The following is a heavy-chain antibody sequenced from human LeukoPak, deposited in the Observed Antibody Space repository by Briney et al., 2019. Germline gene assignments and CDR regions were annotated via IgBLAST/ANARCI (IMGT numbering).Heavy chain of an antibody. J-gene: IGHJ6*03. V-gene: IGHV4-59*01. CDR2: IYYSGST. D-gene: IGHD3-22*01. Sequence: PSETLSLTCTVSGGSISSYYWSWIRQPPGKGLEWLGYIYYSGSTNYNPSLKSRVTISVDTSKNQFSLQLSSVTAADTALYYCALGSMGYDSSGYPTYYYYYMDVWGKGTTVTVSS. CDR3: ALGSMGYDSSGYPTYYYYYMDV. CDR1: GGSISSYY.